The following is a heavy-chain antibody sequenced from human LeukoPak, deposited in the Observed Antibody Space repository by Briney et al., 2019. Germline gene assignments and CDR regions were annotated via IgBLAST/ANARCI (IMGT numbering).Heavy chain of an antibody. J-gene: IGHJ4*02. CDR2: IYYSGST. V-gene: IGHV4-59*01. D-gene: IGHD3-3*01. Sequence: SETLSLTCTVSGGSISSYYWSWIRQPPGKGLEWIGYIYYSGSTNYNPSLKSRVTISVDTSKNQFSLKLSSVTAADTAVYYCARGGDFRPFDYWGQGTLVTVS. CDR3: ARGGDFRPFDY. CDR1: GGSISSYY.